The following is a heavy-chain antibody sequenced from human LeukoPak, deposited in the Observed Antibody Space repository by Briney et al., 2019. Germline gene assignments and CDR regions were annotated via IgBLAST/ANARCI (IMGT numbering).Heavy chain of an antibody. D-gene: IGHD3-10*01. CDR2: ISGSGGST. V-gene: IGHV3-23*01. J-gene: IGHJ4*02. Sequence: PGGSLRLSCEVFGXTVSPNYMSWVHQAPGKGLEWVSGISGSGGSTYYADSVKGRFTISRDNSKNRLYLQMNSLRAEDTAVYYCAKRPRGNYLDPFDYWGQGTLVTVSS. CDR3: AKRPRGNYLDPFDY. CDR1: GXTVSPNY.